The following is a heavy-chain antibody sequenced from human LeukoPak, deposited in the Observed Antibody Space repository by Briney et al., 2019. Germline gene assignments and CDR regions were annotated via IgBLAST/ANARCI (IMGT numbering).Heavy chain of an antibody. D-gene: IGHD5-18*01. CDR2: VSYRGNT. Sequence: SETLSLTCTGSGGSISSYSWTWIRQPPGKGLEWIGYVSYRGNTNYNPSLKSRVTISIDTSAKKFSLKLPSVTAADTAVYSCAGAQELVRGYSYGANNFYSYGMDVWGQGTTVTVSS. CDR1: GGSISSYS. V-gene: IGHV4-59*01. J-gene: IGHJ6*02. CDR3: AGAQELVRGYSYGANNFYSYGMDV.